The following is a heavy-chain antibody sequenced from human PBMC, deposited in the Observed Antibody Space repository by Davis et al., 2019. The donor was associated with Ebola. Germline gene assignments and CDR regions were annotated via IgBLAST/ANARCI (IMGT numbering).Heavy chain of an antibody. CDR2: ISAYNGNT. CDR1: GYTFTSYD. CDR3: ARVVLLWFGELLQTGGWFDP. J-gene: IGHJ5*02. D-gene: IGHD3-10*01. Sequence: ASVKVSCKASGYTFTSYDINWVRQATGQGLEWMGWISAYNGNTNYAQKLQGRVTMTTDTSTSTAYMELRSLRSDDTAVYYCARVVLLWFGELLQTGGWFDPWGQGTLVTVSS. V-gene: IGHV1-18*01.